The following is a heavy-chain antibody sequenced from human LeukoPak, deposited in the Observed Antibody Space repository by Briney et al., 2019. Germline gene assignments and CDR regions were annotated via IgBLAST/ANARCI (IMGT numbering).Heavy chain of an antibody. D-gene: IGHD4-17*01. V-gene: IGHV1-69*04. CDR1: GGTFSGYA. Sequence: SVKVSCKASGGTFSGYAISWVRQAPGQGLEWLGRIVPLLGVAKYAPRFQGRVTITADKSTTTAYMDLSSLRSDDTAVYYCAREGSQSTLTTDLFDNWGQGTLVTVSS. CDR2: IVPLLGVA. J-gene: IGHJ4*02. CDR3: AREGSQSTLTTDLFDN.